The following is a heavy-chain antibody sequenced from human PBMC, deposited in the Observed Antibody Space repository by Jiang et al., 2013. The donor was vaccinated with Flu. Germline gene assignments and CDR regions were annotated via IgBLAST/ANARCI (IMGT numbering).Heavy chain of an antibody. V-gene: IGHV3-15*01. D-gene: IGHD3-10*01. J-gene: IGHJ6*03. Sequence: DGGTTDYAAPVKGRFTISRDDSKNTLYLQMNSLKTEDTAVYYCTTEGVWFGELLYYYYYMDVWGKGTTVTVSS. CDR2: DGGTT. CDR3: TTEGVWFGELLYYYYYMDV.